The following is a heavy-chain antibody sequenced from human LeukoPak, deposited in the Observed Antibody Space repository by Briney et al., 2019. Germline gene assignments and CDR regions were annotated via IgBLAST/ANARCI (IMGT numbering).Heavy chain of an antibody. CDR3: AKMYYNALTGSHAPYYFDY. CDR1: GFNVRSNY. CDR2: IYSGGST. J-gene: IGHJ4*02. Sequence: GGSLRLSCVASGFNVRSNYMSWVRQAPGKGLEWVSVIYSGGSTYYADSVKGRFTISRDNSKNTLYLQMNSLGAEDTAVYYCAKMYYNALTGSHAPYYFDYWGQGTLVTVPS. D-gene: IGHD3-9*01. V-gene: IGHV3-66*02.